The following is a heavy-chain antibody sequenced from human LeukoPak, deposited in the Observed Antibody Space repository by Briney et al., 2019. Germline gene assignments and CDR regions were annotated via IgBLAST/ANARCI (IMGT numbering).Heavy chain of an antibody. CDR2: IIPIFGTG. CDR3: AREDYSSGYYAFEM. D-gene: IGHD6-19*01. CDR1: GGTLHRYV. J-gene: IGHJ3*02. Sequence: VASVKVSCKASGGTLHRYVINWVRQAPGQGLDWMGQIIPIFGTGSNAQKFQGRVTITTDESTAYMELSSLTSEDTAVYYCAREDYSSGYYAFEMWGQGTMVTVSS. V-gene: IGHV1-69*05.